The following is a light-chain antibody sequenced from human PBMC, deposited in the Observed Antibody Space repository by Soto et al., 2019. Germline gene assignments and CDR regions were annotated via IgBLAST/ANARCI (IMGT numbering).Light chain of an antibody. CDR1: QSVRRDY. V-gene: IGKV3-11*01. J-gene: IGKJ5*01. Sequence: EIMLTQSPGTLSLSPGERATLSCWASQSVRRDYLAWYQQKPGQAPRLLIYDASNRATGIPARFSGSGSGTDFTLTISSLEPEDSAVYYCQQRHMWPITFGQGTRL. CDR3: QQRHMWPIT. CDR2: DAS.